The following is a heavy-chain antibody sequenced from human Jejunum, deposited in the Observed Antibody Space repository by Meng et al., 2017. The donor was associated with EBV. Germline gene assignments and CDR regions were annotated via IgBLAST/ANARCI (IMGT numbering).Heavy chain of an antibody. CDR1: GDSPSSSHW. J-gene: IGHJ4*02. CDR3: AKSNDYSLNS. Sequence: QDLLREPGPDRGKPRGPLSLPCASSGDSPSSSHWWSWVRQPPGKGLEWIGEMHPGGSTNYNPSLKSRVTISVDNSKNQFSLKLTSVTAADTAVYYCAKSNDYSLNSWGQGTLVTVSS. V-gene: IGHV4-4*03. D-gene: IGHD4-11*01. CDR2: MHPGGST.